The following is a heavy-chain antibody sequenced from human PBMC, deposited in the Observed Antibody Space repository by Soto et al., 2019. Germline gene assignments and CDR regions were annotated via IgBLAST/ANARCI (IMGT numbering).Heavy chain of an antibody. J-gene: IGHJ4*02. V-gene: IGHV3-30*18. CDR3: AKDGGKYSTSYPVPLDQ. D-gene: IGHD6-6*01. CDR2: ISYDGRET. CDR1: GFTFFSYG. Sequence: QMQLVESGGGVVQPGRSLRVSCAVSGFTFFSYGMHWVRQAPGKGLEWVAVISYDGRETHYADSVKGRFTISRDNSNNTLYLLMNNLRPADTAVYYCAKDGGKYSTSYPVPLDQWGQGTLVTVSS.